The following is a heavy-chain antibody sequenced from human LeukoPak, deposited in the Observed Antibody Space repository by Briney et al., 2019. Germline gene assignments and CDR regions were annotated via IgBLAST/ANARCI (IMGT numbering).Heavy chain of an antibody. CDR3: ARVTGYCTNGVCYDYYYYYMDV. D-gene: IGHD2-8*01. CDR2: INPNSGGT. Sequence: GASVKVSCKASGYTFTGYYMHWVRQAPGQVLEWMGWINPNSGGTNYAQKFQGRVTMTRDTSISTAYMELSRLRSDDTAVYYCARVTGYCTNGVCYDYYYYYMDVWGKGTTVTVSS. CDR1: GYTFTGYY. V-gene: IGHV1-2*02. J-gene: IGHJ6*03.